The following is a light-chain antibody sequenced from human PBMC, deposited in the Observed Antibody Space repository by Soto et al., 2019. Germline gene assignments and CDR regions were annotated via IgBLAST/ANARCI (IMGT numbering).Light chain of an antibody. CDR3: QQSYSIPFT. CDR2: AAS. J-gene: IGKJ2*01. V-gene: IGKV1-39*01. Sequence: DIQMTQSPSSLSASVGDRVTITCRASQSISSYLNWYQQKPRKATELLIYAASSLQSGVPSRFSGSGSGTDFTLTISSLQPEDFATYYCQQSYSIPFTFGQGTRLEIK. CDR1: QSISSY.